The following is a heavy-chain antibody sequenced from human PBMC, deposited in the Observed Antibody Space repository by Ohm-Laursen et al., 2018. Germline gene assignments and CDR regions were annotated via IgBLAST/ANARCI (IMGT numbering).Heavy chain of an antibody. CDR1: GFTFNTYA. CDR2: ISAGGGNT. D-gene: IGHD3-10*01. CDR3: AKDLLGGSGSL. V-gene: IGHV3-23*01. J-gene: IGHJ4*02. Sequence: GSLRLSCTASGFTFNTYAMHWVRQAPGKGLEWVSAISAGGGNTYYADSVKGRFTISRDNSKNTLYLQMNSLRAEDTAVYYCAKDLLGGSGSLWGQGTLVTVSS.